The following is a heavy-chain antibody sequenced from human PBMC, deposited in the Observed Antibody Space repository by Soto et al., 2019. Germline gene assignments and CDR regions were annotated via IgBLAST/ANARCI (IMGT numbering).Heavy chain of an antibody. CDR2: IIPIFGTA. V-gene: IGHV1-69*01. J-gene: IGHJ2*01. Sequence: QVQLVQSGAEVKKPGSSVKVSCKASGGTFSSYSINWVRQAPGQGLEWMGGIIPIFGTANYAQKFQGRVTLTAGESTSTAHMKLSSLRNEDTAVYYCARPFQSWPGGWYFDLWGRGTLVTVSS. CDR3: ARPFQSWPGGWYFDL. CDR1: GGTFSSYS. D-gene: IGHD3-16*01.